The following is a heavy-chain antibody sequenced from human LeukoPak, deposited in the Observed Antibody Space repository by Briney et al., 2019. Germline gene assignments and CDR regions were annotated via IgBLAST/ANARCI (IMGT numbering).Heavy chain of an antibody. D-gene: IGHD3-9*01. CDR2: ISSGGSTI. CDR3: ARVVRGYFEFVSSWFDP. V-gene: IGHV3-11*01. Sequence: GGPLRFSGAASGFTFGNYYMSWFGKAPGRGWRGVSYISSGGSTIYYADSVKGRFTISRDNAKNSLYLQMNSLRAEDTAVYYCARVVRGYFEFVSSWFDPWGQGTLVTVSS. CDR1: GFTFGNYY. J-gene: IGHJ5*02.